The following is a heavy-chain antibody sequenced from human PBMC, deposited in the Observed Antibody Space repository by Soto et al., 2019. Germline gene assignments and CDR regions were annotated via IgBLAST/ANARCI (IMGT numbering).Heavy chain of an antibody. CDR3: ARVRGSSRPVTTGLYYYYYCMDV. D-gene: IGHD4-17*01. V-gene: IGHV3-33*01. CDR2: IGHDGSNK. Sequence: QVQLVESGGGVVQPGRSLRLSCAASGFTFSSYGMHWVRQAPGKGLERVAVIGHDGSNKYYADSVKGRFTISRDNSKNTLYLQMISLRAADTAVYYCARVRGSSRPVTTGLYYYYYCMDVWGQGTTVTVSS. CDR1: GFTFSSYG. J-gene: IGHJ6*02.